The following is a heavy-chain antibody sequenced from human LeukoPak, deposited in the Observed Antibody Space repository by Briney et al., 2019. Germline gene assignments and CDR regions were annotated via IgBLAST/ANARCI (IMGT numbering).Heavy chain of an antibody. CDR3: ARAPHGDYESDY. J-gene: IGHJ4*02. CDR1: GFTFSSYS. Sequence: GGSLRLSCAASGFTFSSYSMNWVRQAPGKGLEWVSSISSSSSYIYYADSVKGRFTISRDNAKNSLYLQMNSLRAEDTAVYYCARAPHGDYESDYWGQGTLVTVSS. CDR2: ISSSSSYI. V-gene: IGHV3-21*01. D-gene: IGHD4-17*01.